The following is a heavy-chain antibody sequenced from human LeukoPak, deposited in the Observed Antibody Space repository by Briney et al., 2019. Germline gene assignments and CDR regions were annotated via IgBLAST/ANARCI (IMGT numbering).Heavy chain of an antibody. J-gene: IGHJ4*02. D-gene: IGHD2-15*01. V-gene: IGHV3-66*01. Sequence: GGSLRLSCAASGFTVSSNYMSWVRQAPGKGLEWVSVIYSDGSTYYADSVKGRFTISRDNSKNTLYPQMNSLRAEDTAVYYCARVQGGGLPRWYWGQGTLVTVSS. CDR2: IYSDGST. CDR3: ARVQGGGLPRWY. CDR1: GFTVSSNY.